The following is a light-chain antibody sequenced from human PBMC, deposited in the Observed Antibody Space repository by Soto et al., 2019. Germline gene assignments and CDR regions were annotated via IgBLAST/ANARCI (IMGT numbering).Light chain of an antibody. J-gene: IGKJ2*01. CDR3: QQYYSYPPMYT. CDR1: QGISSY. CDR2: AAS. Sequence: AIRMTQSPFSLSASTGDRVTITWRARQGISSYLGWYQQKPGKAPKLLIYAASTLQSGVPSRFSGSGSGTDFTLTISCLQSEDFATYYCQQYYSYPPMYTFGQGTKLEIK. V-gene: IGKV1-8*01.